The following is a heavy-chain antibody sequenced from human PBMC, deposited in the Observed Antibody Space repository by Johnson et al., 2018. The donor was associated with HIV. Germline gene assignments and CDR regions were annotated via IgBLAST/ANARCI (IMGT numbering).Heavy chain of an antibody. CDR1: GFTFSSYG. D-gene: IGHD1-1*01. J-gene: IGHJ3*01. Sequence: VQLVESGGGVVQPGRSLRLSCAASGFTFSSYGMHWVRQAPGKGLEWVAVISFDGTNKHYGDSVRGRFTISRNNAKNTLSLQMNSLTSEDTALYYCVRGSLTDDSFAAWGHGTMVTVSS. CDR3: VRGSLTDDSFAA. V-gene: IGHV3-30*03. CDR2: ISFDGTNK.